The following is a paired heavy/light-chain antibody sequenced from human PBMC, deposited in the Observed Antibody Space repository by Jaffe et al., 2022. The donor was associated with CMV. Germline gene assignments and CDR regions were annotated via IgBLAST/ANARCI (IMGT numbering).Heavy chain of an antibody. D-gene: IGHD2-2*01. V-gene: IGHV3-13*01. Sequence: EVQLVESGGGLVQPGGSLRLSCAASGFTFSSYDMHWVRQATGKGLEWVSAIGTAGDTYYPGSVKGRFTISRENAKNSLYLQMNSLRAGDTAVYYCARFTVYCSSTSCYDHGMDVWGQGTTVTVSS. CDR3: ARFTVYCSSTSCYDHGMDV. CDR2: IGTAGDT. J-gene: IGHJ6*02. CDR1: GFTFSSYD.
Light chain of an antibody. J-gene: IGKJ4*01. Sequence: DIQMTQSPSSLSASVGDRVTITCRASQGIRNDLGWYQQKPGKAPKRLIYAASSLQSGVPSRFSGSGSGTEFTLTISSLQPEDFATYYCLQHNSYPRLTFGGGTKVEIK. V-gene: IGKV1-17*01. CDR2: AAS. CDR3: LQHNSYPRLT. CDR1: QGIRND.